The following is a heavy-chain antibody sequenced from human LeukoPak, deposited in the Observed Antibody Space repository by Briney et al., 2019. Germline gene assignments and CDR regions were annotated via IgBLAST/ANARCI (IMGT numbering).Heavy chain of an antibody. J-gene: IGHJ6*03. Sequence: SGPTLVNPTQTLTLTCSFSGFSLSSRGMGVGWIRQPPGKALEWLALIYWDDDKRYSPSLKSRLTIAQDTSKNEVVLTMTNVDPVDTATYYCAHAYCGRSSCHPYFYYNMDVWGKGTTVTVSS. CDR3: AHAYCGRSSCHPYFYYNMDV. CDR1: GFSLSSRGMG. D-gene: IGHD2-15*01. V-gene: IGHV2-5*02. CDR2: IYWDDDK.